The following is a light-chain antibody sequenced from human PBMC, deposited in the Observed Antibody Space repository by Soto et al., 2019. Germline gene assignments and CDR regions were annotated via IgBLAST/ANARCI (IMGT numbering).Light chain of an antibody. CDR3: YSYTASDIWV. J-gene: IGLJ3*02. V-gene: IGLV2-14*01. Sequence: QSALTQPASVSGSPGQTITISCTGTSSDIGGYNAVSWYQHHPGKAPKLIIYEVTHRPSGVSDRFSGSKSGNTASLTISGLQADDEADYFCYSYTASDIWVFGGGTKVTVL. CDR2: EVT. CDR1: SSDIGGYNA.